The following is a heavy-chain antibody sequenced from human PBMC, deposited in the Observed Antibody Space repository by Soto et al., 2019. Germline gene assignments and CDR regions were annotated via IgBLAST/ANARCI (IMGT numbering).Heavy chain of an antibody. D-gene: IGHD2-15*01. J-gene: IGHJ6*02. V-gene: IGHV6-1*01. CDR3: ARSPGYCSGGSCYYYYYYGMDV. CDR2: TYYRSKWYN. CDR1: GDSVSSNSAA. Sequence: SQTLSLTCAISGDSVSSNSAAWNWIRQSPSRGLKWLGRTYYRSKWYNDYAVSVKSRITINPDTSKNQFSLQLNSVTPEDTAVYYCARSPGYCSGGSCYYYYYYGMDVWGQGTTVTVSS.